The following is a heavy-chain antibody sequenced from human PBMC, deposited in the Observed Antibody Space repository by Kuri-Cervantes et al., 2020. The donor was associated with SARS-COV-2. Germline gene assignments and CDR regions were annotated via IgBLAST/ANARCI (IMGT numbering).Heavy chain of an antibody. CDR1: GFTFTSHA. J-gene: IGHJ6*03. Sequence: GESLKISCAVSGFTFTSHAMHWVRQAPGKGLEWVAVISYDGSNKYYADSVKSRFTISRDNSKNTLYLQMNSLRAEDTAVYYCAKEKVTVNTYYYYMDVWGKGTTVTVSS. V-gene: IGHV3-30*18. CDR2: ISYDGSNK. CDR3: AKEKVTVNTYYYYMDV. D-gene: IGHD4-11*01.